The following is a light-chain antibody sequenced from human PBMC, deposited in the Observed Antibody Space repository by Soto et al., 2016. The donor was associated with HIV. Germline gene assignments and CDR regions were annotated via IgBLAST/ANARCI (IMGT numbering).Light chain of an antibody. J-gene: IGKJ2*01. Sequence: DIQMTQSPSSLSASVGDRVTITCRASQGITNYVAWFQQKEGKAPQSLIYAATILHTGVPSKFSGSGSGTEFTLTISSLQPEDFATYFCQQYYSTPPYTFGRGTTLEVK. CDR1: QGITNY. CDR3: QQYYSTPPYT. CDR2: AAT. V-gene: IGKV1-16*02.